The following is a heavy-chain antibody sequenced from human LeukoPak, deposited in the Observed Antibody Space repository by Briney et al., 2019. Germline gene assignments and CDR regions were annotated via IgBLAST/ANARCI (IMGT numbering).Heavy chain of an antibody. V-gene: IGHV1-69*10. CDR1: GVTFNDYA. D-gene: IGHD3-3*01. CDR3: AGIPVFGVVLHQEPV. J-gene: IGHJ6*04. CDR2: FIPILGTA. Sequence: SVKVSCKASGVTFNDYALNWVRQAPGQGLEWMGVFIPILGTANSAQKFQDRVTITADISTNTAYMELSSLRSEDTAVYFCAGIPVFGVVLHQEPVWGKGTTVTVSS.